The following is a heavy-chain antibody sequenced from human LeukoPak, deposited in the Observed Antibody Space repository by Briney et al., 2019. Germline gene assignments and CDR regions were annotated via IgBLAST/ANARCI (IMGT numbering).Heavy chain of an antibody. Sequence: GGSLRLSCAASGFTFSGSAMHWVRQASGKGLEWAGRIRSKANSYATAYAASVKGRFTMSRDDSKNTAYLQMNSLKTEDTAVYYCTRSLYDFWSGWIVYWGQGTLVTVSS. CDR2: IRSKANSYAT. V-gene: IGHV3-73*01. CDR3: TRSLYDFWSGWIVY. D-gene: IGHD3-3*01. CDR1: GFTFSGSA. J-gene: IGHJ4*02.